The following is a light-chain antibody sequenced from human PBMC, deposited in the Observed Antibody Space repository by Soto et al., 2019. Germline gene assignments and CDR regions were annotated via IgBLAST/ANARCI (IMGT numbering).Light chain of an antibody. V-gene: IGLV1-40*01. Sequence: QSVLTQPPSVSGAPGQRVTISCTGSSSNIGAGYDLHWYQQLPGTAPKLLIYDNTNRPSGVPDRFSGSKSGTSAFLAITGLQADDEADYYCQSYDSSLSAYVFGTGTKLTVL. CDR1: SSNIGAGYD. CDR2: DNT. J-gene: IGLJ1*01. CDR3: QSYDSSLSAYV.